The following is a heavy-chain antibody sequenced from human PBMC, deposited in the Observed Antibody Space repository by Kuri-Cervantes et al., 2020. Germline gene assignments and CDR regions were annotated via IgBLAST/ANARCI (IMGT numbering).Heavy chain of an antibody. V-gene: IGHV1-18*01. D-gene: IGHD3-10*01. CDR3: ARSTYYGSGSYPNRYYFDY. Sequence: ASVKVSCKASGYTFTSYGISWVRQAPGQGLEWMGWISAYNGNTNYAQKLQGRVTMTTDTSTSTAYMELRSLRSDDTAVYYYARSTYYGSGSYPNRYYFDYWGQGTLVTVSS. CDR2: ISAYNGNT. J-gene: IGHJ4*02. CDR1: GYTFTSYG.